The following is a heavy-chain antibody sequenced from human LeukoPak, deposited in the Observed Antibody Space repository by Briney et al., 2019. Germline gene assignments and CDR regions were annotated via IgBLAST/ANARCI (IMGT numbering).Heavy chain of an antibody. CDR2: IIPILGIA. D-gene: IGHD6-13*01. V-gene: IGHV1-69*04. CDR1: GGTFSSYA. CDR3: ATGSRTTEQQLPIGDY. J-gene: IGHJ4*02. Sequence: GASVKVSCKASGGTFSSYAISWVRQAPGQGLEWMGRIIPILGIANYAQKFQGRVTITADKSTSTAYMELSSLRSEDTAVYYCATGSRTTEQQLPIGDYWGQGTLVTVSS.